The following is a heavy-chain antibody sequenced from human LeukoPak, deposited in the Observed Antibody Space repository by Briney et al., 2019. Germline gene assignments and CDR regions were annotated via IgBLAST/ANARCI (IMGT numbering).Heavy chain of an antibody. CDR2: INPSGGNT. D-gene: IGHD6-19*01. Sequence: GASVKVSRKASGYTFTSYYMHWLRQAPGQGLEWMGIINPSGGNTNYAQKFQGRVTMTRDTSTSTVFMEVNSLRSEDTAMYYCAREGPGSGCFFDYWGQGTLVTVSS. CDR3: AREGPGSGCFFDY. J-gene: IGHJ4*02. CDR1: GYTFTSYY. V-gene: IGHV1-46*01.